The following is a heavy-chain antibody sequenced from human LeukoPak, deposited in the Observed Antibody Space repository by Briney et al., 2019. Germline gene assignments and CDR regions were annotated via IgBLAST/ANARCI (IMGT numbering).Heavy chain of an antibody. Sequence: GGSLRLSCAASGFTFNYFWMHWVRQVPGKGLVWVSGINNDGTATYYADSVKGRFTIPGDNAKNTVYLQMNGLRAEDTTVYYCATVSEYWGQGTLVTVSS. CDR2: INNDGTAT. V-gene: IGHV3-74*01. CDR3: ATVSEY. J-gene: IGHJ4*02. CDR1: GFTFNYFW.